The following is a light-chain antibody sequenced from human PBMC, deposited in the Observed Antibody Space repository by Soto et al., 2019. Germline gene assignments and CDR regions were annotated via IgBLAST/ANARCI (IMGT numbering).Light chain of an antibody. CDR1: SRDFGGYNY. J-gene: IGLJ1*01. CDR2: DVR. CDR3: SSYTTISTYV. V-gene: IGLV2-14*01. Sequence: QSVLTQPASVSGSPGQSITISCTGTSRDFGGYNYVSWYQQHPGKAPKLMIYDVRNRPSGVSNRFSGSKSVNTASLTISGLQAEDEADYYCSSYTTISTYVFGTGTKVTVL.